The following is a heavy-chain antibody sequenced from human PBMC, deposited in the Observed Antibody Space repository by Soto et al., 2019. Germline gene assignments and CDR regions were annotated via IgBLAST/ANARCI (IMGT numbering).Heavy chain of an antibody. D-gene: IGHD2-15*01. V-gene: IGHV3-23*01. J-gene: IGHJ6*01. CDR3: AREYCTSGACYSGSVRYYGMDV. Sequence: GGPLRFSWTPSGFTYDSYGMSWSRQAAGKWMECVSTFRSSDAETYYADSVKGRFSISSENSKNTLFPQSNDLRAEDTARCYCAREYCTSGACYSGSVRYYGMDVWGQGT. CDR2: FRSSDAET. CDR1: GFTYDSYG.